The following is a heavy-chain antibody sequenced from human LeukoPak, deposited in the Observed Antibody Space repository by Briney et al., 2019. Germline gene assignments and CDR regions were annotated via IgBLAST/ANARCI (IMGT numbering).Heavy chain of an antibody. D-gene: IGHD4-17*01. Sequence: GGSLRLSCGGSGFTFSSYTMNWVRQAPGEGLEWVASICSSATYIYYADSVRGRFTISRDDAKKSVFLHMNSLRAEDTAVYFCATWDDYGDFVAFEYWGQGTLVTVSS. J-gene: IGHJ4*02. CDR1: GFTFSSYT. CDR3: ATWDDYGDFVAFEY. V-gene: IGHV3-21*01. CDR2: ICSSATYI.